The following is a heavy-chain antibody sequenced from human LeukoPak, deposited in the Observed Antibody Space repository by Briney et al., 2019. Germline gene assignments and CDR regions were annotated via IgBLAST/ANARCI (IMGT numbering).Heavy chain of an antibody. V-gene: IGHV3-7*01. D-gene: IGHD3-22*01. Sequence: PGGSLRLFCAASGFTFSSYSMNWVRQAPGKGLEWVANIKQDGSEKYYVDSVKGRFTISRDNAKSLLYLQMNSLRGDDTAVYYCGNPYTYYYDSSGYYNDAFDIWGQGTMVTVSS. CDR2: IKQDGSEK. CDR1: GFTFSSYS. CDR3: GNPYTYYYDSSGYYNDAFDI. J-gene: IGHJ3*02.